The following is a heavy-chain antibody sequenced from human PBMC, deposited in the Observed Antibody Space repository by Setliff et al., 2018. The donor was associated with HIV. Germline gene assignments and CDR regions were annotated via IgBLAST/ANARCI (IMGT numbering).Heavy chain of an antibody. D-gene: IGHD2-21*01. Sequence: PGGSLRLSCAASGFTSNYAWMGWVRQAPGKGLEWVGRIKSKIDAETTDYAAPVKGRFTISRDDSKNTVYLQLNSLKTEDTAMYYCTADLTDPPAYGPDYWGQGTLVAVSS. CDR3: TADLTDPPAYGPDY. V-gene: IGHV3-15*01. CDR2: IKSKIDAETT. J-gene: IGHJ4*02. CDR1: GFTSNYAW.